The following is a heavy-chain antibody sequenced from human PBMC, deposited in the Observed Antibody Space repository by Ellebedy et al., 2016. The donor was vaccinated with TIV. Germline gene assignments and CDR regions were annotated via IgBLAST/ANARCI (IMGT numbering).Heavy chain of an antibody. CDR1: GFPFSSFG. D-gene: IGHD1-26*01. CDR3: ARGAELNSDHDFDY. V-gene: IGHV3-30*03. J-gene: IGHJ4*02. Sequence: GGSLRLSXAASGFPFSSFGMHWVRQAPGKGLEWVAIISYDGNSKYYADSVKGRFTVSRDNSKNTLYLQMDSLRSEDTAMYYCARGAELNSDHDFDYWGQGTLVTVSS. CDR2: ISYDGNSK.